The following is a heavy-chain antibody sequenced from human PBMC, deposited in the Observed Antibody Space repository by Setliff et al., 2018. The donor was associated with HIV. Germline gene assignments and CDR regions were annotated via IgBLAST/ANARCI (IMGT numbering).Heavy chain of an antibody. J-gene: IGHJ3*02. CDR2: IYIYNSGST. CDR1: GGSFSGYY. V-gene: IGHV4-59*08. CDR3: ARNDAFDI. Sequence: SETLSLTCSVSGGSFSGYYWSWIRQPPGKGLEWIGYIYIYNSGSTNYNPSLKSRVTISMDTSKNQFSLKLSSVTAADTAVYYCARNDAFDIWGQGTLVTVSS.